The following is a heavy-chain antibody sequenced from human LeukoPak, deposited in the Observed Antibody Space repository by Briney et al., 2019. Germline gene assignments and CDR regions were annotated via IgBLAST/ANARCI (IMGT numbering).Heavy chain of an antibody. CDR2: IYSGGST. J-gene: IGHJ1*01. D-gene: IGHD5-24*01. V-gene: IGHV3-53*01. CDR3: ARDGDGYTNAEYFQH. Sequence: GGSLRLSRAASGFTVSSNYMSWVRQAPGKGLEWVSVIYSGGSTYYADSVKGRFTISRDNSKNTLYLQMNSLRAEDTAVYYCARDGDGYTNAEYFQHWGQGTLVTVSS. CDR1: GFTVSSNY.